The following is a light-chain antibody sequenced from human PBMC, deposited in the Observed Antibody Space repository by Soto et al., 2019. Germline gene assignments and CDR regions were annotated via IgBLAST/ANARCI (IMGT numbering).Light chain of an antibody. CDR1: SSDVGAYNY. J-gene: IGLJ2*01. V-gene: IGLV2-14*01. CDR2: DVT. Sequence: QSALAQPASVSGSPGQSITICCTGTSSDVGAYNYVSWYHQHHPGKAPELIIYDVTDRPSGVSTRFSGSKSGNTASLTISGLQAEDEGDYYCSSYTTIKTVIFGGGTKVIVL. CDR3: SSYTTIKTVI.